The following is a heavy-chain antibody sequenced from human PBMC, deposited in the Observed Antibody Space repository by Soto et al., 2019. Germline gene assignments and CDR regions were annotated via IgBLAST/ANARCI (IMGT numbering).Heavy chain of an antibody. D-gene: IGHD3-3*01. J-gene: IGHJ4*02. CDR2: IDNSGST. CDR3: ARGGQDFWSGPFDY. V-gene: IGHV4-4*07. CDR1: GGSISNYF. Sequence: LSLTCTVSGGSISNYFCNWIRQPAGKGLEWIGRIDNSGSTNYNPSLKSRITMSADTSRNQFSLKLNSVTAADTAVYYCARGGQDFWSGPFDYWGQGAMVTVYS.